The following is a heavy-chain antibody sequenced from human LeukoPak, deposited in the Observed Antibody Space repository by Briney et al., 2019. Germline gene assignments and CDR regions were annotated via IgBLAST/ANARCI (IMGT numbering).Heavy chain of an antibody. D-gene: IGHD2-21*01. CDR2: IDTAGDT. CDR1: VFTASNYG. V-gene: IGHV3-13*04. J-gene: IGHJ3*01. CDR3: AQVVDSGLVV. Sequence: PGGSLRHSRAASVFTASNYGVHGVRQVPGQGLEWVSSIDTAGDTYYSVSVKGRFTISRENARNSLYLQMNSLRAGDTALYYCAQVVDSGLVVWGQVSMVTVSS.